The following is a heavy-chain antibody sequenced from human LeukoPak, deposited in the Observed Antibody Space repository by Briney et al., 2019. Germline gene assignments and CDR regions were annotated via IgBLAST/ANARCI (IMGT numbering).Heavy chain of an antibody. V-gene: IGHV1-2*06. J-gene: IGHJ4*01. CDR2: INPNSGGT. CDR1: GYTFTGYY. CDR3: AREWYFDSRYAYDY. D-gene: IGHD3-22*01. Sequence: ASVKVSCKASGYTFTGYYIHWVRQAPGQGLEWMGRINPNSGGTNYAQKFQGRVTMTRDTSISTAYMELSRLRSDDTAVYYCAREWYFDSRYAYDYWGQEPWSPSPQ.